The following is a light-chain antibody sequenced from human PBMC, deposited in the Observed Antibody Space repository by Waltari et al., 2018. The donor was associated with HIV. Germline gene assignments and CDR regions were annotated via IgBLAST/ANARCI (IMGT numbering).Light chain of an antibody. CDR2: GNS. V-gene: IGLV1-40*01. CDR3: QSYDSSLSNWV. Sequence: QSVLTQPPSVSGAPGQRVTISCTGSSPNIGAGYDVHWYQQLPGTAPKLPIYGNSNRPSGVPDRFSGSKSGTSASLAITGLQPDDETDYYCQSYDSSLSNWVFGGGTKLTVL. J-gene: IGLJ3*02. CDR1: SPNIGAGYD.